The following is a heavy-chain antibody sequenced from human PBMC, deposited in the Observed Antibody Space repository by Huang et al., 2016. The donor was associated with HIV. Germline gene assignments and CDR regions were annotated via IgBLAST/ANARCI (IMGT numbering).Heavy chain of an antibody. CDR1: GGSFSRHA. J-gene: IGHJ3*01. D-gene: IGHD1-7*01. Sequence: QVQLVQSGAEVKKPGSSAKVACKVSGGSFSRHAITWVRQAPGQGLEWVGGIIPMFGAPKYAQKFQGRVTITAEESTTTAYLELGSLSSDDTAVYYCGKTELQPPDAFEFWGQGTVVIVS. V-gene: IGHV1-69*12. CDR2: IIPMFGAP. CDR3: GKTELQPPDAFEF.